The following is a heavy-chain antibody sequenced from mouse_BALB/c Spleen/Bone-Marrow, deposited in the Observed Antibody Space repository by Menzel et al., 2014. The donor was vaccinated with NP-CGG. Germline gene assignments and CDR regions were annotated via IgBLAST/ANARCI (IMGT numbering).Heavy chain of an antibody. D-gene: IGHD4-1*01. Sequence: QVQLQQSAAELVRPGASVTLSCKASGYKFTDSEMHWVKQTLEHGLEWIGAIDPETGGTAYNQKFKGKATLTADKSSSTAYMEPRSLTSEDSAAYYCTRSETGPFAYWGQGTLVTVSA. CDR2: IDPETGGT. J-gene: IGHJ3*01. V-gene: IGHV1-15*01. CDR3: TRSETGPFAY. CDR1: GYKFTDSE.